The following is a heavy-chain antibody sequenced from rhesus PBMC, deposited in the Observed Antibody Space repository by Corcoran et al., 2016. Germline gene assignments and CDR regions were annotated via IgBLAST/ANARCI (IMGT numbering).Heavy chain of an antibody. J-gene: IGHJ3*01. V-gene: IGHV2-174*01. CDR3: ARVNWNYRTFDF. D-gene: IGHD1-26*01. CDR1: GFSLTTSGRG. Sequence: QDTLRGSGHALVKPTQTLTLTCHISGFSLTTSGRGGRWIRTPQGTAREWLALFYWDDDTRYSTSLKNRLTISKDISKSQVVLTMTTMDPVDTATYYCARVNWNYRTFDFWGQGLRVTVSS. CDR2: FYWDDDT.